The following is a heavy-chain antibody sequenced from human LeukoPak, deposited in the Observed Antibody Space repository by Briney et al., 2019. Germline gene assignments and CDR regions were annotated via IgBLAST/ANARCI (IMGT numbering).Heavy chain of an antibody. CDR1: GGSFSGYY. J-gene: IGHJ4*02. CDR2: INHSGST. V-gene: IGHV4-34*01. D-gene: IGHD6-19*01. Sequence: SETLSLTCAVYGGSFSGYYWSWIRQPPGKGLEWIGEINHSGSTNYNPSLKSRVTISVDTSKNQFSLKLSSVTAADTAVYYCAREEVAGAFDYWGQGTLVTVAS. CDR3: AREEVAGAFDY.